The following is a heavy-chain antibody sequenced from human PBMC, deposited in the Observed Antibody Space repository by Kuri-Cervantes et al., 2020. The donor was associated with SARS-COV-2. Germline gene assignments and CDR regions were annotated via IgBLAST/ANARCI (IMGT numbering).Heavy chain of an antibody. J-gene: IGHJ4*02. V-gene: IGHV1-46*01. Sequence: GESLKISCKASGYTFTSYYMHWVRQAPGQGLEWMGIINPSGGSTSYAQKFQGRVTMTEDTSTDTAYMELSSLRSEDTAAYYCASPKFYTAMVGPLLDYWGQGTLVTVSS. D-gene: IGHD5-18*01. CDR2: INPSGGST. CDR1: GYTFTSYY. CDR3: ASPKFYTAMVGPLLDY.